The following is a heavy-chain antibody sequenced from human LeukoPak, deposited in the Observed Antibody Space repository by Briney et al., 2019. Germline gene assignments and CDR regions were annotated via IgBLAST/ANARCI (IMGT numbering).Heavy chain of an antibody. Sequence: SETLSLTCAVYGGSFSGYYWSWIRQPPGKGLEWIGEINHSGSTNYNPSLKSRVTISVDTSKNQFSLKLSSVTAADTAVYYCARSGARAYGSSWYRAPFDYWGQGTLVTVSS. CDR2: INHSGST. J-gene: IGHJ4*02. D-gene: IGHD6-13*01. CDR1: GGSFSGYY. V-gene: IGHV4-34*01. CDR3: ARSGARAYGSSWYRAPFDY.